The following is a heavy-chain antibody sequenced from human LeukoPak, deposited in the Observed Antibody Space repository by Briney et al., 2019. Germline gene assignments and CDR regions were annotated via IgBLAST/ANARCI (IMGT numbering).Heavy chain of an antibody. J-gene: IGHJ4*02. D-gene: IGHD1-26*01. V-gene: IGHV3-23*01. Sequence: GGSLRLSCAASGFTFSNYAMSWVRQAPGKGLEWVSSISSSADNTYHADSVKGRFTISRDNSQNTLYLQMNSLRADDTAVYYRAKGRWELPAPFYFDFWGQGTLVTVSS. CDR3: AKGRWELPAPFYFDF. CDR1: GFTFSNYA. CDR2: ISSSADNT.